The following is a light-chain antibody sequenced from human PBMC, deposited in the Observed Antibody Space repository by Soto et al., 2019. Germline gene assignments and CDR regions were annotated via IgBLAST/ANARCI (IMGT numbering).Light chain of an antibody. CDR3: RHLHWA. CDR2: GVS. V-gene: IGKV1-9*01. Sequence: IQLTQSPSSLSASVGDRVTITCRASQEISGYLAWYQQTPGKAPKLLIYGVSTLQDGVSSRFSGRGSGTDFSLTISSLQPEDFATYYCRHLHWAFGPGT. CDR1: QEISGY. J-gene: IGKJ1*01.